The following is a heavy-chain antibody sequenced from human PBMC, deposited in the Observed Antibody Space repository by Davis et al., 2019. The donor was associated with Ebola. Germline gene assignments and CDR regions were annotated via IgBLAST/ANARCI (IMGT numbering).Heavy chain of an antibody. CDR3: ARGLNSAGLGADLYY. V-gene: IGHV3-30-3*01. D-gene: IGHD1-26*01. Sequence: GGSLRLSCAASGFTFSSYAMHWVRQAPGKGLEWVAVISYDGSNKYYADSVKGRFTISRDNAKNTLYLQMNSLRAEDTAVYYCARGLNSAGLGADLYYWGQGTLVTVSS. J-gene: IGHJ4*02. CDR2: ISYDGSNK. CDR1: GFTFSSYA.